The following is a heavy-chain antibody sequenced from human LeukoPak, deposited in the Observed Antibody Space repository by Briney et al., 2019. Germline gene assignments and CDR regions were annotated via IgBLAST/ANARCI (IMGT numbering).Heavy chain of an antibody. D-gene: IGHD5-12*01. CDR2: INHSGST. CDR1: GGSFSGYY. J-gene: IGHJ4*02. V-gene: IGHV4-34*01. Sequence: SETLSLTCAVYGGSFSGYYWSWIRQPPGEGLEWIGEINHSGSTNYNPSLKSRVTISVDTSKNQFSLKLSSVTAADTAVYYCARARRSGPFDYWGQGTLVTVSS. CDR3: ARARRSGPFDY.